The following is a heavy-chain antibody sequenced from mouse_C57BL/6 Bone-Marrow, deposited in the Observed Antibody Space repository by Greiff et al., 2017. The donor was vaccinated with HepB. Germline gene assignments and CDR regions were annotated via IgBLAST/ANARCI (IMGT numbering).Heavy chain of an antibody. J-gene: IGHJ3*01. CDR3: ARGDYYGSSAGFAY. D-gene: IGHD1-1*01. V-gene: IGHV1-18*01. CDR2: INPNNGGT. CDR1: GYTFTDYN. Sequence: EVKLQQSGPELVKPGASVKIPCKASGYTFTDYNMDWVKQSHGKSLEWIGDINPNNGGTIYNQKFKGKATLTVDKSSSTAYMELRSLTSEDTEVYYFARGDYYGSSAGFAYWGQGTLVTVSA.